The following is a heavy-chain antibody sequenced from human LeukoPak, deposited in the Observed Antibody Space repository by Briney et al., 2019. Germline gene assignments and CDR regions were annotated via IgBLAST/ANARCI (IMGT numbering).Heavy chain of an antibody. CDR2: ISGSGGST. V-gene: IGHV3-23*01. D-gene: IGHD3-9*01. CDR3: AKGALLTGYKGVDY. J-gene: IGHJ4*02. Sequence: GGSLRLSCAASGFTFSSYWMSWVRQAPGKGPEWVSAISGSGGSTYYADSVKGRFTISRDNSKNTLYLQMNSLRAEDTAVYYCAKGALLTGYKGVDYWGQGTLVTVSS. CDR1: GFTFSSYW.